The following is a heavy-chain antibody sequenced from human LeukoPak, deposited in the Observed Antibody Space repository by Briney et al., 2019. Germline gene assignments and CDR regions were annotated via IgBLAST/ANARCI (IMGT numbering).Heavy chain of an antibody. D-gene: IGHD3-3*01. J-gene: IGHJ3*02. CDR1: GFTFSRYS. V-gene: IGHV3-21*01. Sequence: GGSLRLSCAASGFTFSRYSMNWVRQAPGKGLEWVSSISISSNYIYYTDSVKGRFTISRDNAKNSLYLQMNSLRAEDTPVYYCARGSRFGVVERDAFDIWGQGTMVTVSS. CDR2: ISISSNYI. CDR3: ARGSRFGVVERDAFDI.